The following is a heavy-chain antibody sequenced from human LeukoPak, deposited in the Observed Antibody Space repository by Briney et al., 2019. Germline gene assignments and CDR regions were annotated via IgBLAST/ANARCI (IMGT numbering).Heavy chain of an antibody. CDR2: IWYDGGNI. CDR3: ARDPEGGSSWDY. CDR1: GFTLKTYG. Sequence: PGGSLRLSCVASGFTLKTYGIDWVRQVPGKGLEWVAVIWYDGGNIYYADSVKGRFIITRDNSKNTLYLQMNSLRAEDTAVYYCARDPEGGSSWDYWGQGTLVTVSS. D-gene: IGHD6-13*01. V-gene: IGHV3-33*01. J-gene: IGHJ4*02.